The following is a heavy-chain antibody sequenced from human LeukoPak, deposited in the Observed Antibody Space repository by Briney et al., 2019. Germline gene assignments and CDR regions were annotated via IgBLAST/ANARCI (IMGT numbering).Heavy chain of an antibody. V-gene: IGHV3-21*06. CDR1: GFTFSNYI. Sequence: GSLRPSCAASGFTFSNYIMSWVRQAPGKGLEWVSTIGRTDDYIYYTDSVKGRFIISRDNAKNSLYLQMNSLRAEDTAVYFCAGGRGWLVDYWGQGTRVTVSS. CDR2: IGRTDDYI. D-gene: IGHD3-22*01. J-gene: IGHJ4*02. CDR3: AGGRGWLVDY.